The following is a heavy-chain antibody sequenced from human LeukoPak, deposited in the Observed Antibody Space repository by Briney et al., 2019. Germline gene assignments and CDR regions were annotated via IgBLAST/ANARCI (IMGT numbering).Heavy chain of an antibody. CDR2: IYPGESDT. Sequence: GESLKISCKGSGYSFTSYWIGWVRQMPGKGLEWMGIIYPGESDTRYSPSFQGQVTISADKSISTAYLQWSSLKASDTAMYYCASPYCSSTSCAGVHVGAFDIWGQGTMVTVSS. CDR3: ASPYCSSTSCAGVHVGAFDI. V-gene: IGHV5-51*01. D-gene: IGHD2-2*01. CDR1: GYSFTSYW. J-gene: IGHJ3*02.